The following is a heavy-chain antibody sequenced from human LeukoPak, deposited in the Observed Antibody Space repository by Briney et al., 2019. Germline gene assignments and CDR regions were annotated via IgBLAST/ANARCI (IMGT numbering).Heavy chain of an antibody. D-gene: IGHD3-22*01. J-gene: IGHJ4*02. V-gene: IGHV3-23*01. Sequence: PGGSLRLSCAASGSTFSSYAMSWVRQAPGKGLEWVSAISGSGGSTYYADSVKGRFTISRDNSKNTLYLQMNSLRAEDTAVYYCAKVTSDDYYDSSGYDWGQGTLVTVSS. CDR3: AKVTSDDYYDSSGYD. CDR2: ISGSGGST. CDR1: GSTFSSYA.